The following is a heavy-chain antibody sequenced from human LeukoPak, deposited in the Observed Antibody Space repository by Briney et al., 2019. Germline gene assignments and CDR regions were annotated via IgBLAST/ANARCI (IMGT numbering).Heavy chain of an antibody. CDR3: ARGRGYCGGSSCYGPTYYFDY. Sequence: GGSLRLSCAAAGFRFSDYWMNWVRQAPGKGLEWVANIKQDGSEKYYVDSVKGRFTISRDNAWNSLYLQMDSLRAEDTAVYYCARGRGYCGGSSCYGPTYYFDYWGQGTLVTVSS. CDR2: IKQDGSEK. V-gene: IGHV3-7*01. J-gene: IGHJ4*02. CDR1: GFRFSDYW. D-gene: IGHD2-2*01.